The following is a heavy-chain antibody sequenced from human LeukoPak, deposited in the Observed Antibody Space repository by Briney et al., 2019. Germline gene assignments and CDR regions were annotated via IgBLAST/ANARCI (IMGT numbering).Heavy chain of an antibody. Sequence: GGSLRLSCAASGFTFSSYGMHWVRQDQGKGLEWVAFMRYGESDTYYKDSVKGRFTISRDNSKNTLYLQMNSLRPEDTALYYCAKDWGTTWSNWFDSWGQGTLVTVSS. J-gene: IGHJ5*01. CDR1: GFTFSSYG. V-gene: IGHV3-30*02. CDR3: AKDWGTTWSNWFDS. D-gene: IGHD2/OR15-2a*01. CDR2: MRYGESDT.